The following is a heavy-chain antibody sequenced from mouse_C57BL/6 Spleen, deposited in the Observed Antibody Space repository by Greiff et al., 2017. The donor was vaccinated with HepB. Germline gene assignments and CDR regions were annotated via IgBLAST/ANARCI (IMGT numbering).Heavy chain of an antibody. V-gene: IGHV6-3*01. Sequence: EVKLVESGGGLVQPGGSMKLSCVASGFTFSNYWMNWVRQSPEKGLEWVAQIRLKSDNYATHYAESVKGRFTISRDDSKSSVYLQMNNLRAEDTGIYYCTGGRLRRGDYFDYWGQGTTLTVSS. CDR1: GFTFSNYW. D-gene: IGHD2-2*01. CDR3: TGGRLRRGDYFDY. CDR2: IRLKSDNYAT. J-gene: IGHJ2*01.